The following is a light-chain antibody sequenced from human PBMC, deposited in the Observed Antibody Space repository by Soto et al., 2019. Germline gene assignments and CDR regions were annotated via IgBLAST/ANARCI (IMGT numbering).Light chain of an antibody. CDR1: QSVVEN. Sequence: EVVLTQSPATLSVSPGERATLSCRASQSVVENLAWHQQKPGQAPRLLIYRASTRATGVPDRFSGAGSGTEFTLTIRSLQSEDFAVYYCQQYDKWPPITFGQGTRLEVK. CDR2: RAS. J-gene: IGKJ5*01. CDR3: QQYDKWPPIT. V-gene: IGKV3-15*01.